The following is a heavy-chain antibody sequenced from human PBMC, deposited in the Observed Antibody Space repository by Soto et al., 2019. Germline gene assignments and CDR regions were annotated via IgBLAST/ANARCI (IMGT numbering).Heavy chain of an antibody. CDR1: GGTFSSYT. J-gene: IGHJ4*02. CDR3: AMEYCSSTSCYRDY. V-gene: IGHV1-69*02. Sequence: QVQLVQSGAEVKKPGSSVKVSCKASGGTFSSYTISWVRQAPGQGLEWMGRIIPLLGIANYAQKFQGRVTITADKSPRTANMELSSRMSEDTAVYYWAMEYCSSTSCYRDYWGQGTLVTVSS. D-gene: IGHD2-2*02. CDR2: IIPLLGIA.